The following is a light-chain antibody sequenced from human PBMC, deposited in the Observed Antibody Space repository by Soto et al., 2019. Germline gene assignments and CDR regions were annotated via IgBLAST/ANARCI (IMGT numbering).Light chain of an antibody. CDR1: SSDVGGYNY. Sequence: QSALTQPASVSGAPGQSITISCTGSSSDVGGYNYVSWYQQHPGKGPKLIIYEVSNRPAGVSNRFSGSKSGDTASLTISGLQAEDDADYYCSSDTTNSPWVFGGGTKVTVL. J-gene: IGLJ3*02. V-gene: IGLV2-14*01. CDR2: EVS. CDR3: SSDTTNSPWV.